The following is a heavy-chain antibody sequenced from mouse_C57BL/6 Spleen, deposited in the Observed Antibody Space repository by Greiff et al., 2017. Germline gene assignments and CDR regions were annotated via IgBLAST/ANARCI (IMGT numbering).Heavy chain of an antibody. J-gene: IGHJ1*03. D-gene: IGHD2-3*01. Sequence: VKLVESGPGLVKPSQSLFLTCSITGFPITSGYYWIWIRQSPGKPLEWMGYITHSGETFYNPSLQSPISITRETSKNQFVLQLNAVTTEDTAMYYCAGDSDGYWYFDVWGTGTTVTVSS. CDR3: AGDSDGYWYFDV. CDR2: ITHSGET. V-gene: IGHV12-3*01. CDR1: GFPITSGYY.